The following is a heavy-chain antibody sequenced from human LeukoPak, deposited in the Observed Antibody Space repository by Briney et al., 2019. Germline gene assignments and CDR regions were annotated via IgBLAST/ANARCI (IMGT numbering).Heavy chain of an antibody. J-gene: IGHJ6*03. D-gene: IGHD3-16*02. CDR1: GYTFTSYG. CDR2: ISAYNGNT. Sequence: GASVKVSCKASGYTFTSYGISWVRQAPGQGLEWMGWISAYNGNTNYAQKLQGRVTMTTDTSTSTAYMELRSLRSDDTAVYYCARGYYDYVWGSYRLSYYYYYMDVWGKGTTVTISS. V-gene: IGHV1-18*01. CDR3: ARGYYDYVWGSYRLSYYYYYMDV.